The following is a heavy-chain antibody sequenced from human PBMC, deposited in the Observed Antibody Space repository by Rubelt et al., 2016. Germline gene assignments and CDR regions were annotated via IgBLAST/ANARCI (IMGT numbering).Heavy chain of an antibody. D-gene: IGHD2-15*01. J-gene: IGHJ6*02. CDR1: GGSISSSSYY. CDR3: ATHSGGARQIYYYYAMDV. Sequence: QGEESGPGLVKPSETLSLTCSVSGGSISSSSYYWGWIRQPPGKGLEWIGTIYYSGTTYYNPSLKSRVTISVDTSKNQFSLKLSSVTAADTAVYYCATHSGGARQIYYYYAMDVWGQGTTVTVSS. CDR2: IYYSGTT. V-gene: IGHV4-39*01.